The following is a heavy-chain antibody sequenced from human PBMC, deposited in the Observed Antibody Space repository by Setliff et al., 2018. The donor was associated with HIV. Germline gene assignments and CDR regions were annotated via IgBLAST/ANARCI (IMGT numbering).Heavy chain of an antibody. CDR2: IYTTGRT. V-gene: IGHV4-61*09. D-gene: IGHD3-22*01. CDR3: AGRVYYYDSSGYLREEGFDP. J-gene: IGHJ5*02. Sequence: SETLSLTCTVSGYSISSGYYWSWIRQPAGKGLEWIGHIYTTGRTNYNPSLKSRVTISVETYKNQFALKLSSVTAADAAVYYCAGRVYYYDSSGYLREEGFDPWGQGTLVTVSS. CDR1: GYSISSGYY.